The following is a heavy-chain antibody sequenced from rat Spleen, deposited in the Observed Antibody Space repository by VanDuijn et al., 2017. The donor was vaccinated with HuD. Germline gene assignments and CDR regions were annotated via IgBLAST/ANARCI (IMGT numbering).Heavy chain of an antibody. Sequence: EVQLVESGGGLVQPGRSLKLSCVASGFTFSSFTMAWVRQAPTKGLEWVASISTGGGNTYYPDSVKGRFTISRDNARSILYLQMDSLGSEDTATYYCAREAGIPFHYFDYWGQGVMVTVSS. D-gene: IGHD1-4*01. CDR3: AREAGIPFHYFDY. CDR2: ISTGGGNT. V-gene: IGHV5-25*01. CDR1: GFTFSSFT. J-gene: IGHJ2*01.